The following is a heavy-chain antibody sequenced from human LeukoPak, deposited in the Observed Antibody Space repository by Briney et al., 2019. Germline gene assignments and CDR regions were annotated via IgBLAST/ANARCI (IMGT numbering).Heavy chain of an antibody. D-gene: IGHD6-13*01. CDR3: ARVGSSSLDH. CDR1: GGSFSAYY. J-gene: IGHJ4*02. Sequence: SEALSLTCAVYGGSFSAYYRSWIRQPPGKGLEWIGEINHSGSTNYNPSLKSRVTISVDTSKNQFSLKLSSVTAADTAVYYCARVGSSSLDHWGQGTLVTVSS. CDR2: INHSGST. V-gene: IGHV4-34*01.